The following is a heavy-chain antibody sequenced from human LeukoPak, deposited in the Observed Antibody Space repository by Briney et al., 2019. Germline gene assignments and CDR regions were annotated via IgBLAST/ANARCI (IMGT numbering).Heavy chain of an antibody. D-gene: IGHD6-19*01. J-gene: IGHJ6*03. V-gene: IGHV3-66*01. CDR3: ARGRIAVAGTYIPSNWGPQLYYMDV. CDR2: IYSGGST. CDR1: EFSVGSNY. Sequence: SGGSLRLSCAASEFSVGSNYMTWVRQAPGKGLEWVSLIYSGGSTYYADSVKGRFTISRDNSKNTLYLQMNSLRAEDTAVYYCARGRIAVAGTYIPSNWGPQLYYMDVWGKGTTVTVSS.